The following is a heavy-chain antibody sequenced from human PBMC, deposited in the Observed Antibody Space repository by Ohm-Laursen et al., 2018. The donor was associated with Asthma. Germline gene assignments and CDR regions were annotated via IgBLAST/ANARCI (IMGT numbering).Heavy chain of an antibody. CDR1: GGSISSYY. V-gene: IGHV4-59*01. D-gene: IGHD4-17*01. CDR2: IYYSGST. CDR3: ARDASNWTTAYWYFDL. Sequence: TLSLTCTVSGGSISSYYWSWIRQPPGKGLEWIGYIYYSGSTNYNPSLKSRVTISVDTSKNQFSLKLSSVTAADTAVYYCARDASNWTTAYWYFDLWGRGTLVTVSS. J-gene: IGHJ2*01.